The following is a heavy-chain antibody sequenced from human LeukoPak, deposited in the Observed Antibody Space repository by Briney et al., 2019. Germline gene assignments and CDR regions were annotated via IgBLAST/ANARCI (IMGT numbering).Heavy chain of an antibody. V-gene: IGHV3-23*01. J-gene: IGHJ4*02. CDR1: GFTVSSNY. CDR2: ISGSGGST. CDR3: AKDGDGYNYDY. Sequence: GGSLRLSCAASGFTVSSNYMNWVRQAPGKGLEWVSAISGSGGSTYYADSVKGRFTISRDNSKNTLYLQMNSLRAEDTAVYYCAKDGDGYNYDYWGQGTLVTVSS. D-gene: IGHD5-24*01.